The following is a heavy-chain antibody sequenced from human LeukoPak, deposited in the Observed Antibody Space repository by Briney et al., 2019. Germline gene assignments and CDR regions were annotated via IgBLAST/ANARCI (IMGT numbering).Heavy chain of an antibody. CDR1: GFTVSSNY. CDR2: IYSGGST. V-gene: IGHV3-53*01. CDR3: AREGHYDSSGYFDY. Sequence: GGSLRLSCAASGFTVSSNYMSWVREAPGKGLEWVSVIYSGGSTYYADSVKGRFTISRDNSKNTLYLQMNSLRAEDTAVYYCAREGHYDSSGYFDYWGQGTLVTVSS. J-gene: IGHJ4*02. D-gene: IGHD3-22*01.